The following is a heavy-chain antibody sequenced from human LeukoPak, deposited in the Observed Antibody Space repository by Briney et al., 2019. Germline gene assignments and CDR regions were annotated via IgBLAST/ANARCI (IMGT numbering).Heavy chain of an antibody. CDR2: LYSGSST. V-gene: IGHV3-53*01. D-gene: IGHD3-3*02. CDR1: GFTVSPNY. J-gene: IGHJ2*01. CDR3: ARVGDHFHWYLDL. Sequence: PGGSLRLSCAASGFTVSPNYMNWVRQAPGKGLEWVSILYSGSSTYYADSVEGRFIVSRDSSKNTLSLQMNDLRAEDTAVYYCARVGDHFHWYLDLWGRGTMVTVSS.